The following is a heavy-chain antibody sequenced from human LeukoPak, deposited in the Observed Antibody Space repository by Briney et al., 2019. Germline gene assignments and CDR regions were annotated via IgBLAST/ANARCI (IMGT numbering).Heavy chain of an antibody. D-gene: IGHD1-1*01. CDR3: ARGTRTEPDY. J-gene: IGHJ4*02. CDR1: GGSFSGYY. Sequence: SETLSLTCAVYGGSFSGYYWSWIRQPPGKGLEWIGYIYYSGSTNYNPSLKSRVTISVDTSKNQFSLKLSSVTAADTAVYYCARGTRTEPDYWGQGTLVTVSS. V-gene: IGHV4-59*01. CDR2: IYYSGST.